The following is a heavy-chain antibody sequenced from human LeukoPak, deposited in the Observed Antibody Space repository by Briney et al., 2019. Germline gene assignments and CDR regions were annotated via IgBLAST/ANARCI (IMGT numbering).Heavy chain of an antibody. D-gene: IGHD2-2*01. J-gene: IGHJ6*03. CDR2: IYYSGST. CDR3: ARELSSYYYYYMDV. V-gene: IGHV4-59*11. Sequence: PSEALSLTCTVSGGSISSHYWSWIRQPPGKGLELIGYIYYSGSTNYNPSLKSRVTISVDTSKNQFSLKLSSVTAADTAVYYCARELSSYYYYYMDVWGKGPRSPSP. CDR1: GGSISSHY.